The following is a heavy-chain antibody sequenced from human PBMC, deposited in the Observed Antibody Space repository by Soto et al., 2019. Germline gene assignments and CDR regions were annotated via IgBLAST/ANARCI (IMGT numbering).Heavy chain of an antibody. CDR3: ASSGWLDLYYFDY. D-gene: IGHD6-19*01. V-gene: IGHV1-18*04. CDR1: GYTFTRYG. Sequence: ASVKVSCKASGYTFTRYGISWVRQAPGQGLEWMGWISADSGNTNYAQKLQGRVTMTTDTSTSTGYMELRSLRSDDTAVYYCASSGWLDLYYFDYWGQGTLVTVS. J-gene: IGHJ4*02. CDR2: ISADSGNT.